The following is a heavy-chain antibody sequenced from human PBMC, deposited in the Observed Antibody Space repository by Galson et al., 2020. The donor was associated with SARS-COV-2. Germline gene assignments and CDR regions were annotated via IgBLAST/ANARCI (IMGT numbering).Heavy chain of an antibody. CDR3: ARGNYFFDSSAYCDVRRYFGLDV. D-gene: IGHD3-22*01. V-gene: IGHV4-34*01. J-gene: IGHJ6*02. CDR2: INHSGST. Sequence: SQASETLSLTCAVYDGSFNGYYWSWIRQPPGKGLEWIGEINHSGSTSYTPSLKSRVSISVDTSKRQFSLNLRSVTAADTAVYYCARGNYFFDSSAYCDVRRYFGLDVWGHGTTVTVSS. CDR1: DGSFNGYY.